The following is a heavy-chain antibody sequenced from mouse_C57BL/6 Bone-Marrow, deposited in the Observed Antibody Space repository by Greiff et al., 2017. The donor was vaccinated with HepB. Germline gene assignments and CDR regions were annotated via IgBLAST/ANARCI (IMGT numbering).Heavy chain of an antibody. V-gene: IGHV1-15*01. CDR2: IDPETGGT. D-gene: IGHD1-1*01. CDR1: GYTFTDYE. CDR3: TRSDYYDSSHDY. J-gene: IGHJ2*01. Sequence: VQLQESGAELVRPGASVTLSCKASGYTFTDYEMHWVKQTPVHGLEWIGAIDPETGGTAYNQKFKGKAILTADKSSSTAYMELRSLTSEDSAVYYCTRSDYYDSSHDYWGQGTTLTVSS.